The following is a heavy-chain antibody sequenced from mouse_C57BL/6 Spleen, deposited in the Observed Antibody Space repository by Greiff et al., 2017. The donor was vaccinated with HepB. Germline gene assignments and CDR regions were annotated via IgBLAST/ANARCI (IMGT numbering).Heavy chain of an antibody. J-gene: IGHJ4*01. Sequence: VQLQQSGAELARPGASVKLSCKASGYTFTSYGISWVKQRPGQGLEWIGEIYPRSGNTYYNEKFRGKATLTADKSSSTAYMELRSLTSEDSAVYFCARSDYDYERAMDYWGQGTSVTVSS. D-gene: IGHD2-4*01. CDR2: IYPRSGNT. CDR3: ARSDYDYERAMDY. V-gene: IGHV1-81*01. CDR1: GYTFTSYG.